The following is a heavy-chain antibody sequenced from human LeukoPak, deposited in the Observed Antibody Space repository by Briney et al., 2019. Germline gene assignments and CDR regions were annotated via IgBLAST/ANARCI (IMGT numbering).Heavy chain of an antibody. CDR2: IYDSGTT. V-gene: IGHV4-59*08. CDR1: GGSINNYY. CDR3: ARHSHYFESSGYGY. D-gene: IGHD3-22*01. Sequence: SETLSLTCTVSGGSINNYYWTWIRQPPGMGLEWIGYIYDSGTTNYNPSLKSRVTISADTSKNQFSLKLSSVTAADTAVYYCARHSHYFESSGYGYWGQGILVTISS. J-gene: IGHJ4*02.